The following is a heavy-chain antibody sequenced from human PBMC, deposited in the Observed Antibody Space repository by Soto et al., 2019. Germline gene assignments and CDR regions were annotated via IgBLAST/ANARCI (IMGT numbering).Heavy chain of an antibody. CDR1: GFTFSSYA. CDR3: AKGDYGDSRYYYYYYMDV. V-gene: IGHV3-23*01. D-gene: IGHD4-17*01. CDR2: ISGSGGST. J-gene: IGHJ6*03. Sequence: GGSLRLSCAASGFTFSSYAMSWVRQAPGKGLEWVSAISGSGGSTYYADSVKGRFTISRDNSKNTLYLQMNSLRAEDTAVYYCAKGDYGDSRYYYYYYMDVWGKGTTVIVSS.